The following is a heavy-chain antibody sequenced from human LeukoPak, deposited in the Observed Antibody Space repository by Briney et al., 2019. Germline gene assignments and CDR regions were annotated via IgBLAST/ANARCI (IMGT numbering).Heavy chain of an antibody. V-gene: IGHV4-30-4*08. CDR3: ARDRGYCSGGSCYDWFDP. Sequence: SQTLSLTCTVSGGSISSGDYYWSWIRQPPGKGLEWIGYIYYSGSTYYNPSLKIPVTISVDTSKNQFSLKLSSVTAADTAVYYCARDRGYCSGGSCYDWFDPWGQGTLVTVSS. CDR1: GGSISSGDYY. J-gene: IGHJ5*02. CDR2: IYYSGST. D-gene: IGHD2-15*01.